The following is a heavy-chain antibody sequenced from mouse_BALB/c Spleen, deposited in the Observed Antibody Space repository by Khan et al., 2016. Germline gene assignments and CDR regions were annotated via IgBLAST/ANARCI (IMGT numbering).Heavy chain of an antibody. D-gene: IGHD2-1*01. CDR1: GYTLANYG. Sequence: QIQLVQSGPELKKPGETVKISCKASGYTLANYGVIWVKQAPGKGLKWMVWINTYTGETIYTDDFKGRFAFSLETSANIVYLEINNLKNEDTATYFCARDFGNYGYFDVWGAVTTVTVSS. CDR2: INTYTGET. V-gene: IGHV9-3-1*01. CDR3: ARDFGNYGYFDV. J-gene: IGHJ1*01.